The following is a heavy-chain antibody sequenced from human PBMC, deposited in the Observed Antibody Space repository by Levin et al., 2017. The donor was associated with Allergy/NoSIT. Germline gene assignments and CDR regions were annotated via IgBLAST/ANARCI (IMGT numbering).Heavy chain of an antibody. CDR2: IWYDGYKK. CDR1: GFTFSSYG. CDR3: ARVLRFYYYYYMDV. Sequence: LSLTCAASGFTFSSYGMHWVRQAPGKGLEWVAVIWYDGYKKYYADSVKGRFTISRDNSKNTLYLQMNSLRAEDTAVYYCARVLRFYYYYYMDVWGKGTTVTVSS. V-gene: IGHV3-33*01. J-gene: IGHJ6*03. D-gene: IGHD5-12*01.